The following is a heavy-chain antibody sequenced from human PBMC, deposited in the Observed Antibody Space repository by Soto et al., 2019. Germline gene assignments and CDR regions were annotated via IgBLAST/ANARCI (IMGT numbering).Heavy chain of an antibody. Sequence: SETLSLTCAVYGGSFSGYYWSWIRQPPGKGLEWIGEINHSGSTNYNPSLKSRVTISVDTSKNQFSLKLSSVTAADTAVYYCARSSSFDYWGQGTLVTVSS. D-gene: IGHD6-13*01. CDR1: GGSFSGYY. CDR2: INHSGST. J-gene: IGHJ4*02. CDR3: ARSSSFDY. V-gene: IGHV4-34*01.